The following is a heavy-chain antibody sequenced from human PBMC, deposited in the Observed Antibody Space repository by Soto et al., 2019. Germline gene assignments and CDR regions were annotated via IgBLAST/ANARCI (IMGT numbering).Heavy chain of an antibody. CDR1: GGSISISNW. CDR3: VRVPFCTGGSCYSRGFNP. Sequence: QVQLQESGPGLVKPSGTLSLTCAVSGGSISISNWWTWVRQPPGKGLEWSGEIYHSGTTTYNPSPTSRVTISVDKSQNQFSLKLSSVTAADTGVYYCVRVPFCTGGSCYSRGFNPWGQGSLVTVSS. J-gene: IGHJ5*02. V-gene: IGHV4-4*02. D-gene: IGHD2-15*01. CDR2: IYHSGTT.